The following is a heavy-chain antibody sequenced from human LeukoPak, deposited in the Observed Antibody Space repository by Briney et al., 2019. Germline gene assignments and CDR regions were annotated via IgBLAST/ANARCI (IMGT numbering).Heavy chain of an antibody. Sequence: GGSLRLSCAASGFTVSSNYMSWVRQAPGKGLEWVSVIYSGGSTYYADSVKGRFTISRDNSKNTLYLQMNSLRAEDTAVYYCARHKWFGESPFDYWGQGTLVTVSS. J-gene: IGHJ4*02. V-gene: IGHV3-53*01. CDR2: IYSGGST. CDR3: ARHKWFGESPFDY. CDR1: GFTVSSNY. D-gene: IGHD3-10*01.